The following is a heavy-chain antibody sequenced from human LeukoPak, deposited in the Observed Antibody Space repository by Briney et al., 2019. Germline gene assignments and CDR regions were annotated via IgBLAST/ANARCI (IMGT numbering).Heavy chain of an antibody. D-gene: IGHD3-10*01. CDR1: GFTFSSYA. Sequence: GASLRLSCAASGFTFSSYAMSWVRQAPGKGLEWVSAISGSGGSTYYADSVKGRFTISRDNSKNTLYLQMNSLRAEDTAVYYCAKDTRITMVRGVIPKKGFDYWGRGTLVTVSS. CDR3: AKDTRITMVRGVIPKKGFDY. V-gene: IGHV3-23*01. CDR2: ISGSGGST. J-gene: IGHJ4*02.